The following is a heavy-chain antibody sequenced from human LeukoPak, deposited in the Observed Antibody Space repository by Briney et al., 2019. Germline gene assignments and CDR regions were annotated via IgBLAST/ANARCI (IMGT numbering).Heavy chain of an antibody. V-gene: IGHV4-39*01. D-gene: IGHD1-26*01. CDR2: VYYSGST. Sequence: PSETLSLTCTVSGGSISSSSHYWDWIRQPPGKGLEWIGTVYYSGSTYYNPSLKSRVTISVDTSKNQFSLKLSSVTAADTAVYYCARHGDRRVGANPFDYWGQGTLVTVSS. CDR1: GGSISSSSHY. CDR3: ARHGDRRVGANPFDY. J-gene: IGHJ4*02.